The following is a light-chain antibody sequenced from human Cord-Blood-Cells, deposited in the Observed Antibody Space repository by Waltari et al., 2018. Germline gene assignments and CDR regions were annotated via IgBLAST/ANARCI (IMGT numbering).Light chain of an antibody. CDR2: GAS. J-gene: IGKJ2*01. Sequence: EIVMTQSPATLSVSPGERATLSCRASQSVSSNLAWYQQKPGQAPRLLIYGASTRATGIPARFSGRWFGTKFTLTISSLQSEDFAVYYWQQYNNWPPYTFGQGTKLEIK. CDR3: QQYNNWPPYT. CDR1: QSVSSN. V-gene: IGKV3-15*01.